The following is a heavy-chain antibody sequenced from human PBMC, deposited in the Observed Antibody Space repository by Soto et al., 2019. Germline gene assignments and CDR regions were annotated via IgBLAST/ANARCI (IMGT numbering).Heavy chain of an antibody. D-gene: IGHD6-19*01. V-gene: IGHV3-23*01. CDR1: GFTFSILA. CDR2: IDYTGGTT. CDR3: AKDASRTSGWYYFDY. J-gene: IGHJ4*02. Sequence: GGSLRLSCAASGFTFSILAMGWVRQAPGKGLEWVSVIDYTGGTTYYTDSVKGRFIIARDNSKKMLYLQMNSLRAEDTAVYYCAKDASRTSGWYYFDYWGQGALVTVSS.